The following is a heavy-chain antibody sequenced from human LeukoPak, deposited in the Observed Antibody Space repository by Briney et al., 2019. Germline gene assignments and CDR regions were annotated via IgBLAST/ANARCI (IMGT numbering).Heavy chain of an antibody. V-gene: IGHV3-33*06. J-gene: IGHJ4*02. CDR2: IWYDGSNK. D-gene: IGHD2-2*02. CDR1: GFTFSSYG. CDR3: AKRHCSSASCYTSTFDY. Sequence: PGRSLRLSCAASGFTFSSYGMHWVRQAPGKGLEWVAVIWYDGSNKYYADSVKGRFTISRDNSKNTLYLQMTSLRAEDTAVYYCAKRHCSSASCYTSTFDYWGQGTLVTVSS.